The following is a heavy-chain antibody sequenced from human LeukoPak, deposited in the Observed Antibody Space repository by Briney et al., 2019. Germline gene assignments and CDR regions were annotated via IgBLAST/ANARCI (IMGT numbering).Heavy chain of an antibody. Sequence: SVKVSCKASGGTFSSYAISWVRQAPGQGLEWMGGIIPIFGTANYAQKFQGRVTITADESTSTAYMELSSLRSEDTAVYYCARTHQWLVRGEFDPWGQGTLVTVSS. D-gene: IGHD6-19*01. CDR3: ARTHQWLVRGEFDP. CDR2: IIPIFGTA. V-gene: IGHV1-69*13. J-gene: IGHJ5*02. CDR1: GGTFSSYA.